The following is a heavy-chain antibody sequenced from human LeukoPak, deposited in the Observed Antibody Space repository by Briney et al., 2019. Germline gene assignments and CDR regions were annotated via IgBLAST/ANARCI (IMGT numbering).Heavy chain of an antibody. J-gene: IGHJ3*02. V-gene: IGHV3-7*01. Sequence: GGSLRLSCAASGFTFSSYWMSWVRQAPGKGLEWVANIKQDGSEKYYVDSVKGRFTISRDNAKNSLYLQMNSLRAEDTAVYYCAREGPRGFWSGYYTPDAFDIWGQGTMVTVSS. D-gene: IGHD3-3*01. CDR3: AREGPRGFWSGYYTPDAFDI. CDR2: IKQDGSEK. CDR1: GFTFSSYW.